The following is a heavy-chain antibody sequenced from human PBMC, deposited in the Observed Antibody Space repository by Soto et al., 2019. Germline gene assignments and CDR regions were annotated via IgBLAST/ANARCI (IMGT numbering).Heavy chain of an antibody. CDR3: ARAADYYGSGSSYYFDY. CDR1: GGSISSGGYS. Sequence: SETLSLTCAVSGGSISSGGYSWSWIRQPPGKGLEWIGYIYHSGSTYYNPSLKSRVTISVDRSKNQFSLKLSSVTAADTAVYYCARAADYYGSGSSYYFDYWGQGTLVTVSS. V-gene: IGHV4-30-2*01. D-gene: IGHD3-10*01. CDR2: IYHSGST. J-gene: IGHJ4*02.